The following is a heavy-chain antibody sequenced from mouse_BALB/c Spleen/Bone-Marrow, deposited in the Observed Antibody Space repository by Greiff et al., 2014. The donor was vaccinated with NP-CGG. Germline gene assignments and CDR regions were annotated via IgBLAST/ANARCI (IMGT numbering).Heavy chain of an antibody. J-gene: IGHJ3*01. V-gene: IGHV1-14*01. CDR2: INPYNDGT. D-gene: IGHD5-1-1*01. CDR1: GYTFTSYV. Sequence: HLVESGPELVKPGASVKMSCKASGYTFTSYVMHGVKQKPGQGLEWIGYINPYNDGTKYNEKFKGKATLTSDKSSSTAYMELSSLTSEDSAVYYCARGSLYLFAYWGQGTLVTVSA. CDR3: ARGSLYLFAY.